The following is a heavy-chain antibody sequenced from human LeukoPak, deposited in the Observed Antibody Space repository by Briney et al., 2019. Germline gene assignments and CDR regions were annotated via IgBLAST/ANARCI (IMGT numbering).Heavy chain of an antibody. J-gene: IGHJ4*02. V-gene: IGHV3-74*01. CDR2: ITNDGSST. CDR3: ARDRYCSGGSCYSGGRGY. D-gene: IGHD2-15*01. Sequence: GGSLRLSCAASGLTFSSHWMHWVRQAPGKGLVWVSRITNDGSSTTYADSVKGRFTISRDNAKNMLYLQMNSLRAEGTAVYYCARDRYCSGGSCYSGGRGYWGQGTLVTVSS. CDR1: GLTFSSHW.